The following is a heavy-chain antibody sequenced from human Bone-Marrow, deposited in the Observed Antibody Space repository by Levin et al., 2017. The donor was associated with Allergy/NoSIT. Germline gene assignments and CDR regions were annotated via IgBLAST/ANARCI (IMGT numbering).Heavy chain of an antibody. D-gene: IGHD3-22*01. J-gene: IGHJ4*02. Sequence: GGSLRLSCKASGYTFTSYDINWVRQATGQGLEWMGWMNPNSGNTGYAQKFQGRVTMTRNTSISTAYMELSSLRSEDTAVYYCARGGGKEDSSPVYYWGQGTLVTVSS. CDR1: GYTFTSYD. CDR3: ARGGGKEDSSPVYY. CDR2: MNPNSGNT. V-gene: IGHV1-8*01.